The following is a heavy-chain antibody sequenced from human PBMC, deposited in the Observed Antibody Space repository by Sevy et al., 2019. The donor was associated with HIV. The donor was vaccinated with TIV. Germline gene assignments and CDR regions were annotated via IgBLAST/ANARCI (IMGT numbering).Heavy chain of an antibody. CDR3: ASDRGVRLYSSSWYGWFDP. Sequence: QSQTLSLTCAISGDSVSSNSAAWNWIRQSPSRGLEWLGRTYYRSKWYNDYAVSVKSRITINPDTSKNQFSLQLNSVTPEDTAVYYGASDRGVRLYSSSWYGWFDPWGQGTLVTVSS. J-gene: IGHJ5*02. D-gene: IGHD6-13*01. CDR2: TYYRSKWYN. CDR1: GDSVSSNSAA. V-gene: IGHV6-1*01.